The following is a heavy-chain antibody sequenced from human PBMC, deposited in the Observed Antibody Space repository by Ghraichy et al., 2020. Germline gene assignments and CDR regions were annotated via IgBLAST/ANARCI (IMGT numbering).Heavy chain of an antibody. D-gene: IGHD4-11*01. CDR2: LSATGLST. CDR3: AKAGSEDNFSNSRTYFFDT. V-gene: IGHV3-23*01. J-gene: IGHJ4*02. Sequence: SCAASGFTFRNYAMSWLRQAPGKGLEWVSALSATGLSTYYADSVKGRFTISRDNLKNTVSLQMNSLRAEDTALYYCAKAGSEDNFSNSRTYFFDTWGQGTLVTVSS. CDR1: GFTFRNYA.